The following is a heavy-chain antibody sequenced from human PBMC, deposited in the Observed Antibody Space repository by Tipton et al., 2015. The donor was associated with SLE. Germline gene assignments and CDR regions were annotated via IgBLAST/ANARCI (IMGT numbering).Heavy chain of an antibody. V-gene: IGHV4-34*01. CDR3: ARRCAKGLGY. Sequence: AGLVKPSETLSLTCAFYGGSFSVYYWTWIRQPPGRGLEWIGEINHSGSTNYNPSLKSRVTISVDTSKNQFSLKLRSVTAADAAVYYCARRCAKGLGYWGQGTLVTVSS. CDR2: INHSGST. CDR1: GGSFSVYY. D-gene: IGHD4/OR15-4a*01. J-gene: IGHJ4*02.